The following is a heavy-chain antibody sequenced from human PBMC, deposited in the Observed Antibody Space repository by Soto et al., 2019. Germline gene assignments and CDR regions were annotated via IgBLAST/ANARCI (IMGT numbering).Heavy chain of an antibody. D-gene: IGHD3-3*01. J-gene: IGHJ6*02. CDR2: SKHSVST. Sequence: SETLYLTCAVYDGSFTGFHWTWIRRPPGKWLEWVGESKHSVSTNYNPSRTRRVTISVDTCKNQLSLTLNSVTAADTAVYYCARGVPFGHYSMDVWGQGTTVT. V-gene: IGHV4-34*01. CDR3: ARGVPFGHYSMDV. CDR1: DGSFTGFH.